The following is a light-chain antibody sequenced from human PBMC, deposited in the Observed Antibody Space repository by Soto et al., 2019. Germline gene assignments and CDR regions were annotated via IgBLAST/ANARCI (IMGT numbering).Light chain of an antibody. CDR2: SNN. CDR3: AAWDDSLNGWV. Sequence: QSVLTQPPSASETPGQRVTISCSGSSSNIGSNAVSWFQQLPGTAPKLLIYSNNQRPSGVPDRFSGSKSGTSASLAISGLQSEDEADYYCAAWDDSLNGWVFGGGTKLTVL. J-gene: IGLJ3*02. CDR1: SSNIGSNA. V-gene: IGLV1-44*01.